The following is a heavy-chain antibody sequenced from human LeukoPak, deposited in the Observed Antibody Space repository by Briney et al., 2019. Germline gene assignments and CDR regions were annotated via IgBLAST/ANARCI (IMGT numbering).Heavy chain of an antibody. CDR1: GFTFDDYA. Sequence: GGSLRLSCAASGFTFDDYAMHWVRQAPGKGLEWVSGISWNCGSVGYADSVKGRFTISRDNAKNSLYLQMNSLRAEDMALYFCAKGSSYSFGYWYFDLWGRGTLVTVSS. CDR2: ISWNCGSV. V-gene: IGHV3-9*03. CDR3: AKGSSYSFGYWYFDL. J-gene: IGHJ2*01. D-gene: IGHD5-18*01.